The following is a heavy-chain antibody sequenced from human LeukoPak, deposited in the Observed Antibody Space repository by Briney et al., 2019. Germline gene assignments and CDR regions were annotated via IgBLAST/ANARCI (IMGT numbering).Heavy chain of an antibody. CDR3: ARGRQEVSMIVVVMTAVSYYLDV. CDR1: GGSFSGYY. J-gene: IGHJ6*03. D-gene: IGHD3-22*01. Sequence: PSETLSLTCAVYGGSFSGYYWTWIRQAPGKGPEWIGEINPSGRISYNPSLKSRLTISVDASKNQFSLNLRSLTAADTAVYYCARGRQEVSMIVVVMTAVSYYLDVWGKGTTVTVS. CDR2: INPSGRI. V-gene: IGHV4-34*01.